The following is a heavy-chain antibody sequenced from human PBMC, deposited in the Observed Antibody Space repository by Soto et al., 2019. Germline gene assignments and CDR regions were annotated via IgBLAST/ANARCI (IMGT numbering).Heavy chain of an antibody. D-gene: IGHD2-2*01. CDR1: GGTFNSYL. Sequence: QVQLVQSGAEVKNPGSSVKVSCKTSGGTFNSYLIDWVRQAPGQGLEWMGGIIPAFGTAKYAQKFQGRVTITADKSTTTAYMELRTLTSEDTAVYYWARGLDQPPVGLYFDTWGQGTLGTVSS. CDR2: IIPAFGTA. V-gene: IGHV1-69*06. J-gene: IGHJ4*02. CDR3: ARGLDQPPVGLYFDT.